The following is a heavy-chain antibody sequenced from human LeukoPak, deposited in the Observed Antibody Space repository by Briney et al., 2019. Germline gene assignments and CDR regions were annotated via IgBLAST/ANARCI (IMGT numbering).Heavy chain of an antibody. CDR3: ARVDYGDYAPYFDY. V-gene: IGHV3-23*01. Sequence: SGGSLRLSCAASGFTFSTYGMSWVRQAPGKGLEWVAIIGGSGETTIYGDSVKGRLTISRDNSKNTLYLQMNSLRAEDTAVYYCARVDYGDYAPYFDYWGQGTLVTVSS. CDR1: GFTFSTYG. CDR2: IGGSGETT. D-gene: IGHD4-17*01. J-gene: IGHJ4*02.